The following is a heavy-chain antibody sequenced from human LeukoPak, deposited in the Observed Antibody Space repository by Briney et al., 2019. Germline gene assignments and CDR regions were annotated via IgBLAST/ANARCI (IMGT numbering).Heavy chain of an antibody. CDR3: TRNED. CDR1: GVTSTDSW. Sequence: GGSLRLSCEASGVTSTDSWMGWFRQAPGKGLEWVANIKQDGSDKNYADSVKGRFTISRDNAKNSLYLQMNSLTAEDTAVYYCTRNEDWGQGTLVTVSS. V-gene: IGHV3-7*01. CDR2: IKQDGSDK. J-gene: IGHJ4*02.